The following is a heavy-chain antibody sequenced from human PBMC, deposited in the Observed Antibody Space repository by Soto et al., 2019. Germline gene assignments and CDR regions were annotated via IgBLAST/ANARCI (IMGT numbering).Heavy chain of an antibody. J-gene: IGHJ5*02. CDR1: GGPVSRYY. V-gene: IGHV4-34*01. D-gene: IGHD3-10*01. Sequence: SENLSLTCAVYGGPVSRYYWSLIRQPPGKGLGWIGESNHSGSADYKPSIKSRGTMSVDTSKNQVCLTLRSVIAADTAVYYCARGNQYYYGSGSYSNNWFGPRGEGTLGTASS. CDR3: ARGNQYYYGSGSYSNNWFGP. CDR2: SNHSGSA.